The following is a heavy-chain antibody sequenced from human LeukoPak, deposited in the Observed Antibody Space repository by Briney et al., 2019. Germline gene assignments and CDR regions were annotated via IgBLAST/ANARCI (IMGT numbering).Heavy chain of an antibody. D-gene: IGHD2-21*02. J-gene: IGHJ3*02. CDR1: GFTFSSYE. V-gene: IGHV3-48*03. Sequence: GGSLRLSCAASGFTFSSYEMNWVRQAPGKGLEWVSYISSSGSTIYYADSVKGRFTISRDNAKNSLYLQMNSLRAEDTAVYYCASNIVVVTALSDRDAFDIWGQGTMVTVSS. CDR2: ISSSGSTI. CDR3: ASNIVVVTALSDRDAFDI.